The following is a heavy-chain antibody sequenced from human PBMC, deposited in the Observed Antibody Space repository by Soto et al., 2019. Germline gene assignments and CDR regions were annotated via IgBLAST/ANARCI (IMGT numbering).Heavy chain of an antibody. D-gene: IGHD4-17*01. J-gene: IGHJ4*02. CDR2: IYYTGST. V-gene: IGHV4-61*01. Sequence: QVQLQESVPGLVKPSETLSLTCIVSGDSVSSGTYHWSWIRQPPGNGLEWIGYIYYTGSTNYNPSLKSRVTISVDTSRNLFSLKVNSVTAADTAVYYCARGLDYVGFDYWGQGTLVAVSS. CDR3: ARGLDYVGFDY. CDR1: GDSVSSGTYH.